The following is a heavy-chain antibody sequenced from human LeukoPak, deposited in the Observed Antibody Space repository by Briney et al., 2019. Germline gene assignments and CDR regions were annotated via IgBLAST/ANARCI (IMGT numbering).Heavy chain of an antibody. D-gene: IGHD1-1*01. CDR3: ARGYGYRLLDY. CDR1: GGSFSGYY. V-gene: IGHV4-34*01. CDR2: INHSGST. J-gene: IGHJ4*02. Sequence: SETLSLTCAVYGGSFSGYYWSWIRQPPGKGLEWIGEINHSGSTNYNPSLKSRVTISVDTSKNQFSLKLSSATAADTAVYYCARGYGYRLLDYWGQGTLVTVSS.